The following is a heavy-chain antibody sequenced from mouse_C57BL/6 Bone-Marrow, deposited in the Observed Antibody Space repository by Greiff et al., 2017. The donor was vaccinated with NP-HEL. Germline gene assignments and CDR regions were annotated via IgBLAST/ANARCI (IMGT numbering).Heavy chain of an antibody. CDR1: GYTFTDYY. V-gene: IGHV1-19*01. Sequence: VQLQQSGPVLVKPGASVKMSCKASGYTFTDYYMNWVKQSHGKSLEWIGVINPYNGGTSYNQKFKGKATLTVDKSSSTAYMELNSLTSEDSAVYSCARGVYGNYAWFAYWGQGTLVTVSA. J-gene: IGHJ3*01. CDR3: ARGVYGNYAWFAY. CDR2: INPYNGGT. D-gene: IGHD2-1*01.